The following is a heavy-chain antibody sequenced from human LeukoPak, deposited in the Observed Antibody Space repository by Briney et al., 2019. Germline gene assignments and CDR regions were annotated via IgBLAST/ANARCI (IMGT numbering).Heavy chain of an antibody. V-gene: IGHV3-11*01. J-gene: IGHJ6*03. CDR3: ARDFLSYDSGGFRDYYYYMDV. CDR1: GFTFSDYY. D-gene: IGHD3-22*01. CDR2: ISSSGSTI. Sequence: PGGSLRLSCAASGFTFSDYYMSWIRQAPGKGLEGVSYISSSGSTIYYADSVKGRFTISRDNAKNSLYLQMNSLRAEDTAVYYCARDFLSYDSGGFRDYYYYMDVWGKGTTVTVSS.